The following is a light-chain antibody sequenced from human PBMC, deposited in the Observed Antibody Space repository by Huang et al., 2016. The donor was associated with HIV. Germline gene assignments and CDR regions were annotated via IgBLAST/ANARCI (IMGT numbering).Light chain of an antibody. Sequence: DIVMTQSPDPLAVSLGESATINRKSSQSVLYSSNNKNFLALYHQKPGQPPNLLIYLSSTRESGVPDRFSGSGSGTDFTLTISSLQAEDVAVYYCQQYYSTPFTFGPGTKVDIK. CDR3: QQYYSTPFT. V-gene: IGKV4-1*01. CDR2: LSS. CDR1: QSVLYSSNNKNF. J-gene: IGKJ3*01.